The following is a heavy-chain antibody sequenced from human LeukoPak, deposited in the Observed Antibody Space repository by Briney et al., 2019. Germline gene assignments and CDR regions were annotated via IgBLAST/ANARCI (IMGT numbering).Heavy chain of an antibody. Sequence: SETLSLTCIVSGGSNSVSYWRWIRQPPGKGLEWIGYISNSGSTNYNPSLKSRVTISVDTSKNQLSLKVSSVTAADTAVYYRARHGVNWAWGSDMFWGQGTLVTVSS. J-gene: IGHJ4*02. CDR3: ARHGVNWAWGSDMF. CDR2: ISNSGST. V-gene: IGHV4-59*08. D-gene: IGHD1-1*01. CDR1: GGSNSVSY.